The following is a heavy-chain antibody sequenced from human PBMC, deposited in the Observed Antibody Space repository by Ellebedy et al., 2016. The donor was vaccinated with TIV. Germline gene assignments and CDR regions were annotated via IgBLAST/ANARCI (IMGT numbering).Heavy chain of an antibody. CDR3: ASHIAAAGTTAFDP. V-gene: IGHV4-34*01. J-gene: IGHJ5*02. CDR2: INHSGST. Sequence: SETLSLTXAVYGGSFSGYYWSWIRQPPGKGLEWIGEINHSGSTNYNPSLKSRVTISVDTSKNQFSLKLSSVTAADTAVYYCASHIAAAGTTAFDPWGQGTLVTVSS. D-gene: IGHD6-13*01. CDR1: GGSFSGYY.